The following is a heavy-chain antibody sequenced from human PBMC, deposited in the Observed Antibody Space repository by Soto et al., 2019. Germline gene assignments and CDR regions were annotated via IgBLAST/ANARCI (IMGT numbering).Heavy chain of an antibody. Sequence: ASVKVSCKASGYTFTSYGISWVRQAPGQGLEWMGWISAYNGNTNYAQKLQGRVTMTTDTSTSTAYMELRSLRSDDTAVYYCARDYDILTGTQGMDVWGQGTTVTVSS. CDR1: GYTFTSYG. V-gene: IGHV1-18*01. CDR3: ARDYDILTGTQGMDV. D-gene: IGHD3-9*01. CDR2: ISAYNGNT. J-gene: IGHJ6*02.